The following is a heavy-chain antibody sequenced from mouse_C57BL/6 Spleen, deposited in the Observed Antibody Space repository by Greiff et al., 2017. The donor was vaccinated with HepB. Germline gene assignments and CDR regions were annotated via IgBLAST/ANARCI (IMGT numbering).Heavy chain of an antibody. CDR1: GYTFTSYW. J-gene: IGHJ2*01. CDR2: IDPSDSHT. CDR3: ARWGGNYVGEYFDY. Sequence: VQLQQSGAELVRPGTSVKLSCKASGYTFTSYWMHWVKQRPGQGLEWIGVIDPSDSHTNYNQKFKGKATLTVDTSSSTAYMQLSSLTSEDSAVYYCARWGGNYVGEYFDYWGQGTTHTVSS. D-gene: IGHD2-1*01. V-gene: IGHV1-59*01.